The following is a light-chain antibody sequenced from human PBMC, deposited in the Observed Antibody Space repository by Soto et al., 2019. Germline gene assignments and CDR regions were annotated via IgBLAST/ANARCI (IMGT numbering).Light chain of an antibody. Sequence: EIVLTQSPGTLSLSPGERATISCRASQSVSSSSLAWYQQKPGQAPSLLINGASSRATGVPDRFSGSGSGTDFTLTITRLEPEDFAVYYCQQYGSSPITFGQGTKVDIK. CDR1: QSVSSSS. J-gene: IGKJ1*01. CDR2: GAS. V-gene: IGKV3-20*01. CDR3: QQYGSSPIT.